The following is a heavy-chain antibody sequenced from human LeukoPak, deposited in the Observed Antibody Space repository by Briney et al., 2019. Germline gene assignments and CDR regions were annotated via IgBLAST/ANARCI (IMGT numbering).Heavy chain of an antibody. V-gene: IGHV1-46*01. CDR1: GYTFTSYY. CDR3: AGSVYQSRVVPVQNAFDI. Sequence: WASVKVSCKASGYTFTSYYMHWVRQASGQGLEWMGIINPSGGSTSYAQKFQGRVTMTRDTSTSTVYMELSSLRSEDTAVYYCAGSVYQSRVVPVQNAFDIWGQGTMVTVSS. D-gene: IGHD2-2*01. J-gene: IGHJ3*02. CDR2: INPSGGST.